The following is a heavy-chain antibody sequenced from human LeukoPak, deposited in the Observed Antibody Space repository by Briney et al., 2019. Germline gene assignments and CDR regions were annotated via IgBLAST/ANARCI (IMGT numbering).Heavy chain of an antibody. J-gene: IGHJ4*02. D-gene: IGHD1-7*01. CDR2: ICSGGST. CDR1: GFTVSSNY. Sequence: PGGSLRLSCAASGFTVSSNYMSWVRQAPGKGLEWVSVICSGGSTYYADSVKGRFTISRDNSKNTLYLQMNSLRAEDTAVYYCASSYNWNYDYWGQGTLVTVSS. V-gene: IGHV3-53*01. CDR3: ASSYNWNYDY.